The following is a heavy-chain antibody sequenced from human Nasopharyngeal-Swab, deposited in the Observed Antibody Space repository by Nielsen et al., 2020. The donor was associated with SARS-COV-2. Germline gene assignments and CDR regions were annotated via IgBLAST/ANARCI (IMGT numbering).Heavy chain of an antibody. Sequence: SETLSLTCTVPGGSISSYYWSWIRQPPGKGLEWIGEINHSGSTNYNPSLKSRVTISVDTSKNQFSLKLSSVTAADTAVYYCARGKYYYDSSGYYYWGQGTLVTVSS. CDR3: ARGKYYYDSSGYYY. CDR1: GGSISSYY. CDR2: INHSGST. V-gene: IGHV4-34*01. J-gene: IGHJ4*02. D-gene: IGHD3-22*01.